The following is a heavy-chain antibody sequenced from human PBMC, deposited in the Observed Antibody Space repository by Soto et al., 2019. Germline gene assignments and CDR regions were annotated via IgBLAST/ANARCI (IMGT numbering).Heavy chain of an antibody. Sequence: LKISCRTSGYTFTNYWVGWVRQMPGKGLEWMGIIYPGDSDTRYSPSFQGQVTISADKSISTAYLQWSNLKASDTAMYYCARVWWNSGNWSDPWGQGXLVKVS. V-gene: IGHV5-51*01. CDR1: GYTFTNYW. CDR2: IYPGDSDT. D-gene: IGHD3-16*01. J-gene: IGHJ5*02. CDR3: ARVWWNSGNWSDP.